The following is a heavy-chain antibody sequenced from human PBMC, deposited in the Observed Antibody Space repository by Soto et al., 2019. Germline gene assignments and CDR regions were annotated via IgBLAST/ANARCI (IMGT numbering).Heavy chain of an antibody. CDR1: GYTFTSFG. V-gene: IGHV1-18*01. CDR2: ISTYNGNT. D-gene: IGHD3-9*01. Sequence: ASVKGSCKASGYTFTSFGISWVRQAPGQGLEWMGRISTYNGNTDYAQKFQDRVTMTTDTSTATAYMELRTLRSDDTDVYNFSRDALLTGELDYRGQ. J-gene: IGHJ4*01. CDR3: SRDALLTGELDY.